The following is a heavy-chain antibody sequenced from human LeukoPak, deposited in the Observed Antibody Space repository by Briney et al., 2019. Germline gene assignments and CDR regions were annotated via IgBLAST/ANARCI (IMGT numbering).Heavy chain of an antibody. D-gene: IGHD6-19*01. CDR2: ISSNGGST. CDR1: GFTFSSYA. Sequence: GGSLRLSCAASGFTFSSYAMHWVRQAPGKGLEYVSAISSNGGSTYYANSVKGRFTISRDNSKNTLYLQMGSLRAEDMAVYYCARGGLYSSLYWFDPWGQGTLVTVSS. V-gene: IGHV3-64*01. CDR3: ARGGLYSSLYWFDP. J-gene: IGHJ5*02.